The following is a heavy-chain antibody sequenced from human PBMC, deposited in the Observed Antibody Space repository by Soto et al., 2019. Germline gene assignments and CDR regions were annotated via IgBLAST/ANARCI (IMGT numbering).Heavy chain of an antibody. Sequence: GASVKVSCKASGYTFTGYYMHWVRQAPGQGLEWMGWINPNSGGTNYAQKFQGRVTMTRDTSTSTVYMELSSLRSEDTAVYYCARERYCSSTSCHKAYYYYYYMDVWGKGTTVTVSS. D-gene: IGHD2-2*01. CDR3: ARERYCSSTSCHKAYYYYYYMDV. CDR1: GYTFTGYY. V-gene: IGHV1-2*02. CDR2: INPNSGGT. J-gene: IGHJ6*03.